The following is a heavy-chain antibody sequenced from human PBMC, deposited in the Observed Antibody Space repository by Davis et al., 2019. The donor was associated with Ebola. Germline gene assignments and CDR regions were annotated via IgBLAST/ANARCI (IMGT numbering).Heavy chain of an antibody. Sequence: SETLSLTCTVSGGSISSYYWSWIRQPPGKGLEWIGYIYYSGSTNYNPSLKSRVTISVDTSKNQFSLKLSSVTAADTAVYYCARIVASCYPYYYYYYGKDVWGQGTTVTVSS. CDR3: ARIVASCYPYYYYYYGKDV. D-gene: IGHD3-10*01. V-gene: IGHV4-59*12. CDR1: GGSISSYY. CDR2: IYYSGST. J-gene: IGHJ6*02.